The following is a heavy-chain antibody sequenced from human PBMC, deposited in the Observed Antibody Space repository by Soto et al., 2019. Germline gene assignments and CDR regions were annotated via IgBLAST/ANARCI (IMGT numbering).Heavy chain of an antibody. CDR2: IYYSGST. CDR1: GGSISSYY. CDR3: AREGHDYVWGSYRYRGALDA. Sequence: PSETLSLTCTVSGGSISSYYWCWIWQPPWRGLAWIGYIYYSGSTNYSPSLKSRVTISVDTSKNQFSLKLSSVTAADTAVYYCAREGHDYVWGSYRYRGALDAWGQGTTVTVSS. D-gene: IGHD3-16*02. V-gene: IGHV4-59*01. J-gene: IGHJ6*02.